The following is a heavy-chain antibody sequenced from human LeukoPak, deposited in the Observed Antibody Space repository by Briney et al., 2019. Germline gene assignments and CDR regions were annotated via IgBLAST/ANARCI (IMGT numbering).Heavy chain of an antibody. CDR3: ARGASFVFD. V-gene: IGHV3-48*03. Sequence: GGSLRPSCAASGFTFSSYEMNWVRQAPGKGLEWASYISSSGSTIYYADSVKGRFTISRDNAKNSLYLQMNSLRAEDTAVYYCARGASFVFDWGQGTLVTVSS. D-gene: IGHD3-3*01. J-gene: IGHJ4*02. CDR2: ISSSGSTI. CDR1: GFTFSSYE.